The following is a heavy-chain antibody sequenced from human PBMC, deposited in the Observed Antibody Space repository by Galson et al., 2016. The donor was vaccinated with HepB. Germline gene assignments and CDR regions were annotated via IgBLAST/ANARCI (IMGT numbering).Heavy chain of an antibody. Sequence: SVKVSCKASGYTFINHGIIWVRQAPGQGLEWMGWISAYNGNTKYAQNLQGRVTMTTDTSTSTAYMELRSLRSDDTAVYYCARGSVGPFDFWGQGTLVTVSS. V-gene: IGHV1-18*01. J-gene: IGHJ4*02. CDR2: ISAYNGNT. CDR1: GYTFINHG. D-gene: IGHD2-15*01. CDR3: ARGSVGPFDF.